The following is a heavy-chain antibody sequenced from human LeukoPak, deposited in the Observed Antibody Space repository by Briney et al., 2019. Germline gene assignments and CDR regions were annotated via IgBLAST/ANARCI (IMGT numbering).Heavy chain of an antibody. V-gene: IGHV3-30*04. Sequence: GGSLRLSCAASEFTFSRYAMHWVRQAPGKGLEWVAVISHDGSNKYYADSVKGRFTISRDNSKNTVYLQMNSLRAEDTAIYYCAKHSHDGSAPYYEVQLDYWGQGTLVTVSS. CDR3: AKHSHDGSAPYYEVQLDY. CDR1: EFTFSRYA. D-gene: IGHD3-22*01. CDR2: ISHDGSNK. J-gene: IGHJ4*02.